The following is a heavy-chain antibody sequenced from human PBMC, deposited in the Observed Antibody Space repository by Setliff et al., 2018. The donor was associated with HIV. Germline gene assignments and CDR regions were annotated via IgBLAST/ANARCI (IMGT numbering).Heavy chain of an antibody. CDR3: ARDLDIVVVVASTEYGMDV. Sequence: ASVKVSCKASGYTFTGYYMHWVRQAPGQGLEWMGWINPNSGGTNYAQKFQGRVTMTRDTSISTAYMELSRLRSDATAVYYCARDLDIVVVVASTEYGMDVWGKGTTVTVSS. CDR1: GYTFTGYY. D-gene: IGHD2-15*01. J-gene: IGHJ6*04. CDR2: INPNSGGT. V-gene: IGHV1-2*02.